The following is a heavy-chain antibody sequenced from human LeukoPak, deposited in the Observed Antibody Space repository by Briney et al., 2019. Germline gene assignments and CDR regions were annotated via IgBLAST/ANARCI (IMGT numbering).Heavy chain of an antibody. CDR1: GYTFTSYY. J-gene: IGHJ4*02. V-gene: IGHV1-46*01. Sequence: ASVKVSCKASGYTFTSYYMHWVRQAPGQGLEWMGIINPSGGSTSYAQKFQGRVTMTRDTSTSTVYMELSSLRSEDTAVYYCAREGAWAYYYDSGSYWGFFDYWGQGTLVTVSS. CDR2: INPSGGST. CDR3: AREGAWAYYYDSGSYWGFFDY. D-gene: IGHD3-10*01.